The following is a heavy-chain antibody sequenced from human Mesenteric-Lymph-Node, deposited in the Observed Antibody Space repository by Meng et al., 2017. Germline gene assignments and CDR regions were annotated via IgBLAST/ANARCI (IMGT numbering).Heavy chain of an antibody. CDR1: GFTVSSSY. D-gene: IGHD3/OR15-3a*01. CDR2: INSDGSST. Sequence: EGQVVGTGGGLVQPGGSLRLSCAASGFTVSSSYMSWVRQAPGKGLVWVSRINSDGSSTSYADSVKGRFTISRDNAKNTLYLQMNSLRAEDTAVYYCARDGLAPDYWGQGTLVTVSS. CDR3: ARDGLAPDY. J-gene: IGHJ4*02. V-gene: IGHV3-74*01.